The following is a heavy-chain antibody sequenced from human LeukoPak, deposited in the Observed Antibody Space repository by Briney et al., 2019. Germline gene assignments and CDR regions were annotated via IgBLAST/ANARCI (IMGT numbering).Heavy chain of an antibody. CDR3: ARDPVLDEYGGNSPY. CDR1: GFTFSSYW. J-gene: IGHJ4*02. Sequence: GGSLRLSCAASGFTFSSYWMHWVRQAPGKGLVWVSRINTDGSSTTYADSVKGRFTISRDNAKNTLCLQMNSLTAEDTAVYYCARDPVLDEYGGNSPYWGQGTLVTVSS. CDR2: INTDGSST. D-gene: IGHD4-23*01. V-gene: IGHV3-74*01.